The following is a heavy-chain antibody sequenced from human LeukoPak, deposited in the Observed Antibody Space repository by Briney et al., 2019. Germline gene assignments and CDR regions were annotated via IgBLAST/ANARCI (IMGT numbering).Heavy chain of an antibody. Sequence: GALVKVSCKASGYTFTSYGISWVRQAPGQGLEWMGWISAYNGNTNYAQKLQGRVTMTTDTSTSTAYMELRSLRSDDTAVYYCARDQWGYYYDSSGYYSVDAFDIWGQGTMVTVSS. J-gene: IGHJ3*02. CDR2: ISAYNGNT. D-gene: IGHD3-22*01. V-gene: IGHV1-18*01. CDR3: ARDQWGYYYDSSGYYSVDAFDI. CDR1: GYTFTSYG.